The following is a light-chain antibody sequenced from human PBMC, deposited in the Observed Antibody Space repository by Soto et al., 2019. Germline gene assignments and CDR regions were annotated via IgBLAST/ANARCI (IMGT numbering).Light chain of an antibody. CDR2: DVT. CDR1: SSDVGDYDF. V-gene: IGLV2-14*01. Sequence: QSVLTQPASVSGSPGQSITISCTGSSSDVGDYDFVAWYQQSPGEAPKVMIYDVTSRPSGVSNRFSGSKSGNTASLTFFGLQAEDEADYYCSSKTSADTLVFGTGTKAPS. CDR3: SSKTSADTLV. J-gene: IGLJ1*01.